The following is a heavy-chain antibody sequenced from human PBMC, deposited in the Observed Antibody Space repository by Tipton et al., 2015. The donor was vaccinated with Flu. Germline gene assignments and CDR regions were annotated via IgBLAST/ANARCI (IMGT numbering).Heavy chain of an antibody. CDR2: IYYNGNT. D-gene: IGHD1-1*01. Sequence: TLSLTCTVSGGSITSYYWSWIRQPPGKGLEWIGYIYYNGNTNYNPSLKSRVTISVDTSENQFYLKLSSLTASDTAVYYCARHIYAQLGPPYFDFWGQGTLLTVSS. CDR1: GGSITSYY. V-gene: IGHV4-59*08. CDR3: ARHIYAQLGPPYFDF. J-gene: IGHJ4*02.